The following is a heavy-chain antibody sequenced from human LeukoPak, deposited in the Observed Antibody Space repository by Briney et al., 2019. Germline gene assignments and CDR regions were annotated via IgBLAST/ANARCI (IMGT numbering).Heavy chain of an antibody. CDR1: GFTFSTYG. Sequence: GRSLRLSCAASGFTFSTYGMHWVRQAPGRGLERVAVATNDGVTKNYADSVKGRFTISRDNSKNTLYMQMNSLRVEDTAVYYCATGSGYFYGHWGQGTLVTVSS. J-gene: IGHJ4*02. D-gene: IGHD3-22*01. V-gene: IGHV3-33*01. CDR3: ATGSGYFYGH. CDR2: ATNDGVTK.